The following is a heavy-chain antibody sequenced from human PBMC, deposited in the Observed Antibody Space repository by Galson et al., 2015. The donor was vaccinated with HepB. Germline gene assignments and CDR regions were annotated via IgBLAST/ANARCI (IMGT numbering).Heavy chain of an antibody. Sequence: SLRLSCATSGFTFDEYTLHWVRQPPGKGLEWLSLTSWDGGVTFYAESVKGRFTISRDNSKNSLYLYMDSLTTEDTALYFCAKAQVTGYRSPLDSWGQGTLVTVSS. V-gene: IGHV3-43*01. CDR2: TSWDGGVT. CDR3: AKAQVTGYRSPLDS. CDR1: GFTFDEYT. D-gene: IGHD3-16*02. J-gene: IGHJ4*02.